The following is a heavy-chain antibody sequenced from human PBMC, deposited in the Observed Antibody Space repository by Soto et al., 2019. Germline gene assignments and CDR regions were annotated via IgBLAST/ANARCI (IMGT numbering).Heavy chain of an antibody. V-gene: IGHV1-18*01. CDR3: ARNYYDSGCYIASYYFYYGVDV. J-gene: IGHJ6*02. D-gene: IGHD3-22*01. Sequence: ASVKVSCKASGYTFTHYGISWVRQAPGQRLEWMGWISAYNGNTNYAQKLQGRVTMTTDTSTSTAYMELRSLRSDDTAVYYCARNYYDSGCYIASYYFYYGVDVWGQGTTVTVSS. CDR2: ISAYNGNT. CDR1: GYTFTHYG.